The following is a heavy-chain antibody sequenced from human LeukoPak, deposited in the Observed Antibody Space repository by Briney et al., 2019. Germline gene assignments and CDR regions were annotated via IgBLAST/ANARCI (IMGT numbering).Heavy chain of an antibody. CDR3: ARHSSPYSNLDY. CDR1: GDSVSSNSAA. D-gene: IGHD4-4*01. Sequence: SQTLSLTCAISGDSVSSNSAAWNWIRQSPSRGLEWLGRTYYRSKWYNDYAVSVKSRITINPDTSKNQFSLKLSSVTAADTAVYYCARHSSPYSNLDYWGQGTLVTVSS. J-gene: IGHJ4*02. V-gene: IGHV6-1*01. CDR2: TYYRSKWYN.